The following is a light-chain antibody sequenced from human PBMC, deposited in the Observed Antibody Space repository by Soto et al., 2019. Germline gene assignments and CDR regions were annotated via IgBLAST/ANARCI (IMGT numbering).Light chain of an antibody. CDR1: QSLLYKSNNKDY. Sequence: DIVMTQSPDSLAVSLGERATINCKSSQSLLYKSNNKDYLAWYQQKPGQPPKLIIYWASTRESGVPDRFSGSGSGTDFTLTINSLQAEDVAVYYCQHYYSNPPMFGQGTKVEIK. CDR2: WAS. J-gene: IGKJ1*01. CDR3: QHYYSNPPM. V-gene: IGKV4-1*01.